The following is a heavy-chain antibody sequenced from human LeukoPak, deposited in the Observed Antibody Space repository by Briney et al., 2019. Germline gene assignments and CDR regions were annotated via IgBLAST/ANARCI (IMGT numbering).Heavy chain of an antibody. CDR2: IYYSGST. V-gene: IGHV4-59*01. J-gene: IGHJ6*04. CDR1: GGSISSYY. Sequence: SETLSLTCTVSGGSISSYYWIWIRQPPGKGLEWIGYIYYSGSTNYNPSLKSRVTISVDTSKNQFSLKLSSVTAADTAVYYCARVDYGDYYYYGMDVWGKGTTVTVSS. D-gene: IGHD4-17*01. CDR3: ARVDYGDYYYYGMDV.